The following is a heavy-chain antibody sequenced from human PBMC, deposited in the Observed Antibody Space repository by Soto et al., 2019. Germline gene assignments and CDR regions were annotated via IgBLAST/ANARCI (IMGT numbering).Heavy chain of an antibody. J-gene: IGHJ4*02. CDR3: ARLGFVGEGDF. CDR2: ISGDGVHT. CDR1: GFSLSRYW. V-gene: IGHV3-74*01. Sequence: VQLAESGGGLIQPGGSLRLSCTTSGFSLSRYWIHWVRQAPGEGLVWVSRISGDGVHTDYAESVKGRFTVSRDIAKSTGYLQMNNLRAEDTAIYYCARLGFVGEGDFWGQGILVTFYS. D-gene: IGHD3-16*01.